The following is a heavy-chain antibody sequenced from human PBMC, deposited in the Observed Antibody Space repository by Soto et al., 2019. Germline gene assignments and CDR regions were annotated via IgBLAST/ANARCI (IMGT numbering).Heavy chain of an antibody. Sequence: PSETLSLTCTVSGGSVSSGSYYWSWIRQPPGKGLEWIGYIYYSGSTIYNPSLKSRVTISVDTSKNQFSLKLSSVTAADTAVYYCARVMITFGGVIVIFDYWGQGTLVTVSS. CDR3: ARVMITFGGVIVIFDY. CDR1: GGSVSSGSYY. D-gene: IGHD3-16*02. V-gene: IGHV4-61*01. J-gene: IGHJ4*02. CDR2: IYYSGST.